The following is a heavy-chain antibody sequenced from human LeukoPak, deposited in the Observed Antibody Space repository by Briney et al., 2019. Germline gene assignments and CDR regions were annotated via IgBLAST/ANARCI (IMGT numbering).Heavy chain of an antibody. CDR3: ARHTTSGQIDY. Sequence: PSETLSLTCTVSGASISNYYWSWMRQCPGKGLEWIGYIYYSGGTIYNPSLLSRLTISLDTSKNQFSLNLSSVTAADTAVYYCARHTTSGQIDYWGQGILVTVSS. CDR2: IYYSGGT. J-gene: IGHJ4*02. D-gene: IGHD1-1*01. CDR1: GASISNYY. V-gene: IGHV4-59*08.